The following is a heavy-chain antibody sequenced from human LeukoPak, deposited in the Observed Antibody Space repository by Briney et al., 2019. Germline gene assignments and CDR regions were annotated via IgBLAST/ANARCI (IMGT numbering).Heavy chain of an antibody. CDR3: ARDRVSSSWRVAGFDP. CDR1: GGSISSGDYY. V-gene: IGHV4-30-4*01. J-gene: IGHJ5*02. D-gene: IGHD6-13*01. Sequence: PSQTLSLTCTVSGGSISSGDYYWRWVRQPPGKGLEWIGYIYYSGSTYYNPSLKSRVTISVDASKNQFSLKLSSVTAADTAVYYCARDRVSSSWRVAGFDPWGQGTLVTGSS. CDR2: IYYSGST.